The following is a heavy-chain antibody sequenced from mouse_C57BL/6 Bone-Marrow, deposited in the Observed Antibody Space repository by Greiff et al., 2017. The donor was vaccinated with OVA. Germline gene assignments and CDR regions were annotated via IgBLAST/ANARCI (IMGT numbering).Heavy chain of an antibody. CDR1: GYTFTNYW. CDR3: ARVFFHFDY. V-gene: IGHV1-63*01. Sequence: VQLQESGAELVRPGPSVKMSCKASGYTFTNYWIGWAKQRPGHGLEWIGDIYPGGGYTNYNEKFKGKATLTADKSSSTAYMQFSSLTSEDSAIYYCARVFFHFDYWGQGTTLTVSS. CDR2: IYPGGGYT. J-gene: IGHJ2*01.